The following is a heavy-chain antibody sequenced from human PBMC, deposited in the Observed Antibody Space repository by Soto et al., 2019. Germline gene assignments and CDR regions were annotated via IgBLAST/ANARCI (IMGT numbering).Heavy chain of an antibody. Sequence: SSETLSLTXTVSGGSISSGGYYWSWIRQHPGKGLEWIGYIYYSGSTYYNPSLKSRVTISVDTSKNQFSLKLSSVTAADTAVYYCARGGQYDSSGYFPWGQGTMVTVSS. V-gene: IGHV4-31*02. D-gene: IGHD3-22*01. CDR1: GGSISSGGYY. J-gene: IGHJ3*01. CDR2: IYYSGST. CDR3: ARGGQYDSSGYFP.